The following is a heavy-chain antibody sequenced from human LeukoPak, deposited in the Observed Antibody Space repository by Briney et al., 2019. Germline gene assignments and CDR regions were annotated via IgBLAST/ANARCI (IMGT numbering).Heavy chain of an antibody. CDR1: GGSISGYY. CDR2: IYTTGTT. CDR3: ARHGGYSSSAAY. J-gene: IGHJ4*02. D-gene: IGHD6-6*01. Sequence: SETLSLTCTVSGGSISGYYWSWIRQPPGKGLEWIGYIYTTGTTNYNPSLNSRVTISVDTSKNQFSLKLNSVTAADTAVYYCARHGGYSSSAAYWGQGALVTVSS. V-gene: IGHV4-4*09.